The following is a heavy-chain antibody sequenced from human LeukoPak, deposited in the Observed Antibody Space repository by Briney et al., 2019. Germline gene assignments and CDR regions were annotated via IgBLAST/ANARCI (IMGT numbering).Heavy chain of an antibody. CDR1: GFTFSSYS. D-gene: IGHD4-17*01. V-gene: IGHV3-21*01. J-gene: IGHJ4*02. CDR3: ARDHYGDYVIGY. Sequence: GGSLRLSCAASGFTFSSYSMNWVRQAPGKGLEWVSSISSSSSYTYYADSVKGRFTISRDNAKNSLYLQMNSLRAEDTAVYYCARDHYGDYVIGYWGQGTLVTVSS. CDR2: ISSSSSYT.